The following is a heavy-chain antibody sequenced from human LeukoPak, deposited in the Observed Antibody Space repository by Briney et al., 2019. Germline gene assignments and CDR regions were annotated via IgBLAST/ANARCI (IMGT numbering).Heavy chain of an antibody. V-gene: IGHV3-21*01. CDR2: ISSSSSYI. J-gene: IGHJ4*02. CDR1: GFTFSSYS. CDR3: ARGRREWELLPRPFDY. Sequence: GGSLRLSCAASGFTFSSYSMNWVRQAPGKGLEWVSSISSSSSYIYYADSVKGRFAISRDNAKNSLYLQMNSLRAEDTAVYYCARGRREWELLPRPFDYWGQGTLVTVSS. D-gene: IGHD1-26*01.